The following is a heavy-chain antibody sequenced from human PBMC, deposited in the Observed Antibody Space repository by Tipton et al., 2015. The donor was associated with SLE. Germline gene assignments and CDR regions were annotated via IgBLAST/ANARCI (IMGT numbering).Heavy chain of an antibody. CDR3: GMRTMVAATSWFDP. CDR2: IDHSRST. D-gene: IGHD2-15*01. J-gene: IGHJ5*02. Sequence: LRLSCAVYGGSFSGYYWSWIRQPPGKGLEWIGEIDHSRSTNYNPSLKSRVTISRDTSKNQFSLKVSSVTAADTAVYYCGMRTMVAATSWFDPWGQGTLVTVSS. V-gene: IGHV4-34*01. CDR1: GGSFSGYY.